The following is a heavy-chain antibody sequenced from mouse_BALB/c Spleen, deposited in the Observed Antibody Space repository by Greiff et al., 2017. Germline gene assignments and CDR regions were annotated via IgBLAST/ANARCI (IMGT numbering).Heavy chain of an antibody. Sequence: EVQLQESGAELVKPGASVKLSCTASGFNIKDTYMHWVKQRPEQGLEWIGRIDPANGNTKYDPKFQGKATITADTSSNTAYLQLSSLTSEDTAVYYCARGAYRYDFDYWGQGTTLTVSS. CDR2: IDPANGNT. J-gene: IGHJ2*01. CDR1: GFNIKDTY. CDR3: ARGAYRYDFDY. D-gene: IGHD2-14*01. V-gene: IGHV14-3*02.